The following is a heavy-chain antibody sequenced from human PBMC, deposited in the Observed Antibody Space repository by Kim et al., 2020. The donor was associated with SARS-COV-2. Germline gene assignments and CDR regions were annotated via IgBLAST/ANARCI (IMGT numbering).Heavy chain of an antibody. Sequence: SLQSRVTISVDTSKNQFYLKLSSVTAADTAVYYCASFCGGDCYGGSGFDYWGQGTLVTVSS. CDR3: ASFCGGDCYGGSGFDY. J-gene: IGHJ4*02. D-gene: IGHD2-21*01. V-gene: IGHV4-39*01.